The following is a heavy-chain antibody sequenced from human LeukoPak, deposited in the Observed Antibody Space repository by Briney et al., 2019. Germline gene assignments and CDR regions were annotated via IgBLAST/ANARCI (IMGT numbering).Heavy chain of an antibody. CDR3: ARLDSSGYYYFDY. V-gene: IGHV1-69*05. J-gene: IGHJ4*02. CDR2: IIPIFGTA. Sequence: SVKVSCKASGGTFSSYAISWVRQAPGQGLEWMGGIIPIFGTANYAQKFQGRVTMTTDTSTSTAYMELRSLRSDDTAVYYCARLDSSGYYYFDYWGQGTLVTVSS. CDR1: GGTFSSYA. D-gene: IGHD3-22*01.